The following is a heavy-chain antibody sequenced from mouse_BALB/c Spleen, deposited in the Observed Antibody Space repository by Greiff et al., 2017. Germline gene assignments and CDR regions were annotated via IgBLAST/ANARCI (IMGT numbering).Heavy chain of an antibody. CDR3: ARHNYGGAMDY. J-gene: IGHJ4*01. CDR2: ISNGGGST. CDR1: GFTFSSYT. V-gene: IGHV5-12-2*01. D-gene: IGHD1-1*01. Sequence: DVKLVESGGGLVQPGGSLKLSCAASGFTFSSYTMSWVRQTPEKRLEWVAYISNGGGSTYYPDTVKGRFTISRDNAKNTLYLQMSSLKSEDTAMYYCARHNYGGAMDYLGQGTSVTVSS.